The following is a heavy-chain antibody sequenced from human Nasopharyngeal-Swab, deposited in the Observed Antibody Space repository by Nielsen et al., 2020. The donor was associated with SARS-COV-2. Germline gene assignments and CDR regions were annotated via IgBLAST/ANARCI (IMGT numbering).Heavy chain of an antibody. CDR3: AREVDYTGGVDY. CDR2: ITAGGDMT. J-gene: IGHJ4*02. Sequence: GESLKISCAASGFTFSNYAMSWVRQAPGKGLEWVSIITAGGDMTYYADSVKGRFTISRDNDKNSLYLQMNSLRDEDTAVYYCAREVDYTGGVDYWGQGTLVTVSS. CDR1: GFTFSNYA. D-gene: IGHD4-11*01. V-gene: IGHV3-23*01.